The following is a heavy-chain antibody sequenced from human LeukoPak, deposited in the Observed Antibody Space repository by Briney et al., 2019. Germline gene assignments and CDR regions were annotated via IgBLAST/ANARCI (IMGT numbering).Heavy chain of an antibody. CDR2: IYHSGST. CDR1: GYSISSGYY. CDR3: ARLFPEDYDFWSGYRGRFDY. D-gene: IGHD3-3*01. V-gene: IGHV4-38-2*01. Sequence: NSSETLSLTCAVSGYSISSGYYWGWIRQPPGKGLEWIGSIYHSGSTYYNPSLKSRVAISVDTSKNQFSLKLSSVTAADTAVYYCARLFPEDYDFWSGYRGRFDYWGQGTLVTVSS. J-gene: IGHJ4*02.